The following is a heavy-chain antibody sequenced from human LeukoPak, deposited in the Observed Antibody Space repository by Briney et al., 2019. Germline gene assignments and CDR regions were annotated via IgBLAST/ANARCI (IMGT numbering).Heavy chain of an antibody. CDR1: GLTFASYA. CDR3: VACSSASCYGDRFDP. J-gene: IGHJ5*02. D-gene: IGHD2-2*01. Sequence: GGSLRLSCAASGLTFASYAMAWVRQAPGKGLEWVSSISADGTTYYADSVKGGFTISRDNSRDTFFLEMNSLRAEDTALYYCVACSSASCYGDRFDPWGQGTLVTVSS. V-gene: IGHV3-23*01. CDR2: ISADGTT.